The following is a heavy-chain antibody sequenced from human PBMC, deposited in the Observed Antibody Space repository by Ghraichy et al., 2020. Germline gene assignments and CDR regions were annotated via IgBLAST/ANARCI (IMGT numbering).Heavy chain of an antibody. CDR1: GYTFTSSA. CDR3: ATGGLLIAVAGIIDY. Sequence: ASVKVSCKASGYTFTSSAMNWVRQAPGQGLEWMGWINTNTGNPTYAQGFTGRFVFSLDTSVSTAYLQISSLKAEDTAVYYCATGGLLIAVAGIIDYWGQGTLVTVSS. J-gene: IGHJ4*02. V-gene: IGHV7-4-1*02. CDR2: INTNTGNP. D-gene: IGHD6-19*01.